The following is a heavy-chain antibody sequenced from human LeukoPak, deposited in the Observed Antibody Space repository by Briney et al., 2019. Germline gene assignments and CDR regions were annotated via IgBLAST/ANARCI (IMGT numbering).Heavy chain of an antibody. Sequence: GGSLRLSCAASGFTFSGSAMHWVRQASGKGLEWVGRIRSKANSYATAYAASVKGRFTISRDDSKNTAYLQMNSLNTEDTAVYYCTRLYDFWSGYPDYWGQGTLVTVSS. CDR3: TRLYDFWSGYPDY. CDR2: IRSKANSYAT. V-gene: IGHV3-73*01. D-gene: IGHD3-3*01. CDR1: GFTFSGSA. J-gene: IGHJ4*02.